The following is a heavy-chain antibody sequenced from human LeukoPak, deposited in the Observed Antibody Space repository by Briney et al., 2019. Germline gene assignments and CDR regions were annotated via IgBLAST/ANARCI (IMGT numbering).Heavy chain of an antibody. Sequence: PGGSLRLSCAASGFTFSSYSMNWVRQAPGKGLEWVSVIYGGGSTYYADPVKGRFTISRDNSKSTLYLQMNSLRAEDTAVYYCASSRSRYCSSTSCWGDWFDPWGQGTLVTVSS. D-gene: IGHD2-2*01. J-gene: IGHJ5*02. V-gene: IGHV3-66*01. CDR2: IYGGGST. CDR1: GFTFSSYS. CDR3: ASSRSRYCSSTSCWGDWFDP.